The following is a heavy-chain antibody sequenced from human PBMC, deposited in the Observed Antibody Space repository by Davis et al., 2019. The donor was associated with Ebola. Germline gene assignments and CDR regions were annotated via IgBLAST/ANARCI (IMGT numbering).Heavy chain of an antibody. Sequence: MPSETLSLTCTVSGGSISSYYWSWIRQPPGKGLEWIGYIYYSGSTNYNPSLKSRVTISVDTSKNQFSLKLSSVTAADTAVYYCARKQIGYCSSTSCWGDFHFDYWGQGTLATVSS. J-gene: IGHJ4*02. D-gene: IGHD2-2*03. CDR2: IYYSGST. CDR1: GGSISSYY. CDR3: ARKQIGYCSSTSCWGDFHFDY. V-gene: IGHV4-59*01.